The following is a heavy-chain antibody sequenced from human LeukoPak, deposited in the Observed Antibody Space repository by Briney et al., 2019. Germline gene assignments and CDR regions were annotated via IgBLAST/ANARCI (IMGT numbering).Heavy chain of an antibody. CDR2: INPNSGGT. D-gene: IGHD4-23*01. J-gene: IGHJ4*02. V-gene: IGHV1-2*02. CDR3: AREYTVVTPEGFDY. Sequence: GASVKVSCKASGYTFTGYYMHWVRQAPGQGLEWMGWINPNSGGTNYAQKFQGRVTMTRDTSISTAYMELSRLRSDDTAVYYCAREYTVVTPEGFDYWGQGTLVTVSS. CDR1: GYTFTGYY.